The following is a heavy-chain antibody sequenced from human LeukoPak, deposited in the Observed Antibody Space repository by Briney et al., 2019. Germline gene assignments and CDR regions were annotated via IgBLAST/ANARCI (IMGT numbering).Heavy chain of an antibody. CDR3: ARGYCSGGTCYLVENWLDP. Sequence: ASVKVSCTASGYTLTAYYIYWVRQAPGQGLEWMGRINPNSGDTDYAQNFQGRVTMTRDTSISTAYMELSRLRSEDTAVYYCARGYCSGGTCYLVENWLDPWGQGTLVTVSS. CDR1: GYTLTAYY. V-gene: IGHV1-2*06. CDR2: INPNSGDT. D-gene: IGHD2-15*01. J-gene: IGHJ5*02.